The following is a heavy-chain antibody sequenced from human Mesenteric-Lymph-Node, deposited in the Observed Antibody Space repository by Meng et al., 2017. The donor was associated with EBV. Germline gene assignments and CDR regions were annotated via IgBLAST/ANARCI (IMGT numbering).Heavy chain of an antibody. CDR1: GFSLSTSGVG. CDR3: AHIKGGGNSGFLDY. Sequence: QITLKEPGPTLVKPTQTLTLTCPFSGFSLSTSGVGVGWIRQPPGKALEWLALIYWDDDKRYSPSLKSRLTITKDTSINQVVLTMINMDPVDTATYYCAHIKGGGNSGFLDYWGQGTLVTVSS. V-gene: IGHV2-5*02. D-gene: IGHD4-23*01. CDR2: IYWDDDK. J-gene: IGHJ4*02.